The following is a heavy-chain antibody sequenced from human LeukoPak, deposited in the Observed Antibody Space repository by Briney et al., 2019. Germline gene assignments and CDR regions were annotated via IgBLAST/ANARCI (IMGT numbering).Heavy chain of an antibody. CDR3: ARDTGRYSSSWVWFDP. CDR1: GFTFSSYA. D-gene: IGHD6-13*01. V-gene: IGHV3-30-3*01. Sequence: GGSLRLSCAASGFTFSSYAMHWVRQAPGEGLEWVAVISYDGSNKYYADSVKGRFTISRDNSKNTLYLQMNSLRAEDTAVYYCARDTGRYSSSWVWFDPWGQGTLVTVSS. J-gene: IGHJ5*02. CDR2: ISYDGSNK.